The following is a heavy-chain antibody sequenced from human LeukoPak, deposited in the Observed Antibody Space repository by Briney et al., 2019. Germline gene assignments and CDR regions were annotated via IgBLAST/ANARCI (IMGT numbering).Heavy chain of an antibody. Sequence: PSETLSLTSSVSGGSINNYYWIWIRQPPGKGLEWIGYIYYTGSTNYNPSLKSRVTVSVDTPKNQFSLKLRSVTAADTAVYYCARIGRVGGYYFDHWGQGTLVTVSS. J-gene: IGHJ4*02. CDR1: GGSINNYY. D-gene: IGHD3-16*01. V-gene: IGHV4-59*01. CDR3: ARIGRVGGYYFDH. CDR2: IYYTGST.